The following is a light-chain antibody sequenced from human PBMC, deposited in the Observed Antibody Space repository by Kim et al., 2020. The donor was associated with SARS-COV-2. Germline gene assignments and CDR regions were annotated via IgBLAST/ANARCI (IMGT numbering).Light chain of an antibody. CDR2: GAF. V-gene: IGKV3-15*01. J-gene: IGKJ1*01. CDR3: QQYNNWRWT. CDR1: QSVSSN. Sequence: VYPGERVTLSCRASQSVSSNLAWYQQRPGQAPRLLIYGAFTRATGIPARFSGSGSGTEFTLTISSLQSEDFALYYCQQYNNWRWTFGQGTKVDIK.